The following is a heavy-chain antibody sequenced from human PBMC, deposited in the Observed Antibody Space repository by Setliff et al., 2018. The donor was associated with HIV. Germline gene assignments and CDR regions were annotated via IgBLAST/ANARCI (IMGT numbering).Heavy chain of an antibody. CDR3: ARGGGTSSPIDYHYYIDV. D-gene: IGHD6-6*01. Sequence: SETLSLTCTVSGDSIDSPHCWSWVRQSLEKGLEWIGEINHSGSTNYNPSLKSRVTISVDTSNNQFSLKLSSVTAADTAVYYCARGGGTSSPIDYHYYIDVWGKGTTVTVSS. V-gene: IGHV4-4*02. CDR1: GDSIDSPHC. J-gene: IGHJ6*03. CDR2: INHSGST.